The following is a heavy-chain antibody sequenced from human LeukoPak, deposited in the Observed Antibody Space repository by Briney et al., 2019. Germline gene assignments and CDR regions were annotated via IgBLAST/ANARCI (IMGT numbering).Heavy chain of an antibody. J-gene: IGHJ4*02. V-gene: IGHV3-7*01. CDR3: TRDYWDYGDYFSDF. CDR2: IRQLGNEK. D-gene: IGHD4-17*01. Sequence: PGGSLRLSCAASGFTFSSYWMSWVRQAPGKGLEWVANIRQLGNEKYYVDSVKGRFTISRDNAKNSLYLQMTSLRAEDTAVYYCTRDYWDYGDYFSDFWGPGTQVTVSS. CDR1: GFTFSSYW.